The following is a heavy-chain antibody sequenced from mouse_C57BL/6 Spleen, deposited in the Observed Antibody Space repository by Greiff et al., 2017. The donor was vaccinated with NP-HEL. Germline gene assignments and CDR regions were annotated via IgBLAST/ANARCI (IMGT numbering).Heavy chain of an antibody. Sequence: DVQLVESGPGLVKPSQSLSLTCSVTGYSITSGYYWNWIRQFPGNKLEWMGYISYDGSNNYNPSLKNRISITRDTSKNQFFLKLNSVTTEDTATYYCARDQDGSLDYWGQGTTLTVSS. J-gene: IGHJ2*01. CDR2: ISYDGSN. CDR1: GYSITSGYY. V-gene: IGHV3-6*01. D-gene: IGHD1-1*01. CDR3: ARDQDGSLDY.